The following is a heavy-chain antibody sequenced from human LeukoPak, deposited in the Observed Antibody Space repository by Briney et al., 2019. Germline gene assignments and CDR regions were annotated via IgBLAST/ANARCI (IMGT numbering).Heavy chain of an antibody. CDR1: GYTFTGYY. Sequence: ASVKVSCKASGYTFTGYYMHWVRQAPGQGLEWMGWINPNSGGTNYAQKFQGWVTMTRDTSISTAYMELSRLRSGDTAVYYCYVLLWFGELLYDYWGQGTLVTVSS. CDR3: YVLLWFGELLYDY. J-gene: IGHJ4*02. V-gene: IGHV1-2*04. CDR2: INPNSGGT. D-gene: IGHD3-10*01.